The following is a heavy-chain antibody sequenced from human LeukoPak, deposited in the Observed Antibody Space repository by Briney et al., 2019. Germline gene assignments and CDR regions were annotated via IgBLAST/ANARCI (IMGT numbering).Heavy chain of an antibody. CDR3: ARDTSDWLLFTPFDY. V-gene: IGHV3-21*01. J-gene: IGHJ4*02. CDR1: GLTFSRYS. CDR2: ISISSSYI. Sequence: GGSLRLSCAASGLTFSRYSMNWVRQAPGKGLEWVSSISISSSYIYYADSVKGRFTMSRDNAKNFLYLQMNSLRAEDTAVYYCARDTSDWLLFTPFDYWGQGTLVTVSS. D-gene: IGHD3-9*01.